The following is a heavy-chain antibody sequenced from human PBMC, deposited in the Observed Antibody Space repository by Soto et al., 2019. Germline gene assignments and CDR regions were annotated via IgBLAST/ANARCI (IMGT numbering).Heavy chain of an antibody. Sequence: GGSLRLSCAASGFTFSSYGMHWVRQAPGKGLEWVAVISYEGSNKYYADSVKGRFTISRDNSKNTLYLQMNSLRAEDTAVYYCAKDQGVPFYYYGMDVWGQGTTVTVSS. CDR1: GFTFSSYG. V-gene: IGHV3-30*18. CDR2: ISYEGSNK. J-gene: IGHJ6*02. D-gene: IGHD3-10*01. CDR3: AKDQGVPFYYYGMDV.